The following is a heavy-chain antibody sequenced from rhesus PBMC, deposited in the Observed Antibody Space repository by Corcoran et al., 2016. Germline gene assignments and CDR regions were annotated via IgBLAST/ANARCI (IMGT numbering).Heavy chain of an antibody. CDR3: VRDQVVRRKVLYDFDY. CDR2: IYGRGGST. V-gene: IGHV4-147*01. Sequence: QVQLQESGPGLVKPSETLSLTCAVSGGSISSNYWSWIRQPPGKGLEGIGRIYGRGGSTSYNPSLTSRVTSSPATSKNQFSLKRSSVTAADTALYYCVRDQVVRRKVLYDFDYWGQGVLVTVSS. D-gene: IGHD3-16*01. J-gene: IGHJ4*01. CDR1: GGSISSNY.